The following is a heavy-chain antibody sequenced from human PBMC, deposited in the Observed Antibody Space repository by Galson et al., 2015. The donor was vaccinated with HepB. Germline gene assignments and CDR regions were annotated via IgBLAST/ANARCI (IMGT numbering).Heavy chain of an antibody. V-gene: IGHV3-11*06. Sequence: SLRLSCAASGFTFSDYYMSWIRQAPGKGLEWVSYISSSSSYTNYADSVKGRFTISRDNAKNPLYLQMNSLRAEDTAVYYCARAPSEDGGHNWFDPWGQGTLVTVSS. CDR2: ISSSSSYT. J-gene: IGHJ5*02. D-gene: IGHD3-10*01. CDR1: GFTFSDYY. CDR3: ARAPSEDGGHNWFDP.